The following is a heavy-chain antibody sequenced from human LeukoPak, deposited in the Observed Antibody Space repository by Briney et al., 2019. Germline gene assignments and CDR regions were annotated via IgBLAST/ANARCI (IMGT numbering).Heavy chain of an antibody. CDR1: AFTFDNYD. Sequence: PGGSLRLSCAASAFTFDNYDIHWVRQAPGKGLLWVSCISWNSGSIVYADSVKGRFTISRDNAKNSLYLQMNSLRADDTALYYCAKGLGYCSSTSCSKLSYYYGMDVWGQGTTVTVSS. J-gene: IGHJ6*02. V-gene: IGHV3-9*01. D-gene: IGHD2-2*01. CDR3: AKGLGYCSSTSCSKLSYYYGMDV. CDR2: ISWNSGSI.